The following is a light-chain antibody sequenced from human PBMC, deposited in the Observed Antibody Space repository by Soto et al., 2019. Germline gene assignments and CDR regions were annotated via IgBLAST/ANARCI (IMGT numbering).Light chain of an antibody. Sequence: EIVLTHSPGTLSLSPGERATLSCRASQTISSNYLAWYQQKPGQAPRLLIYGASGRATGIPDRFSGSGSGTDFTLTITSLQPEDFATYYCQQSFSTPPVTFGGGTKVDIK. V-gene: IGKV3-20*01. CDR3: QQSFSTPPVT. CDR1: QTISSNY. J-gene: IGKJ4*01. CDR2: GAS.